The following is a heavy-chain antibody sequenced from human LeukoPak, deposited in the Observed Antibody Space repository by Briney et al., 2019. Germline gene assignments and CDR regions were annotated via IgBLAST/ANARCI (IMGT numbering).Heavy chain of an antibody. J-gene: IGHJ3*02. CDR1: GFTFSSYA. V-gene: IGHV3-23*01. D-gene: IGHD3-10*01. CDR2: ISGSGGST. CDR3: AKDLGGSGSYLGDAFDI. Sequence: GGSLRLSCAASGFTFSSYAMSWVRQAPGKGLEWVSAISGSGGSTYYADSVKSRFTISRDNSKNALYLQMKSLRAEDTAVYYCAKDLGGSGSYLGDAFDIWGQGTMVTVSS.